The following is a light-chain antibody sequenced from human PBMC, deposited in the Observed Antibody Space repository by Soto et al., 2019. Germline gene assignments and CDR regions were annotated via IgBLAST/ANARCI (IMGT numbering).Light chain of an antibody. CDR3: QQYNSYSS. J-gene: IGKJ1*01. V-gene: IGKV1-5*03. Sequence: DIQMTQPPSTLSASGGDRVIITCRASQSISSWLAWYQQKPGKAPKLLIYKASSLESGVPSRFSGSGSGTEFTLTISSLQPDDFATYYCQQYNSYSSFGQGTKV. CDR1: QSISSW. CDR2: KAS.